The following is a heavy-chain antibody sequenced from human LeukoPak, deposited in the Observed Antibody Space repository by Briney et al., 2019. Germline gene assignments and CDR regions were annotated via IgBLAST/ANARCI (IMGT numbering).Heavy chain of an antibody. D-gene: IGHD3-22*01. Sequence: GGSLRLSCAASGFTFSSYAMHWVRQAPGKGLEWVAVISYDGSNKYYADSVKGRFTISRDNSKNTLYLQMNSLRAEDTAVYYCAKDRSYYDSSGYYDYWGQGTPVTVSS. CDR2: ISYDGSNK. J-gene: IGHJ4*02. CDR1: GFTFSSYA. CDR3: AKDRSYYDSSGYYDY. V-gene: IGHV3-30-3*01.